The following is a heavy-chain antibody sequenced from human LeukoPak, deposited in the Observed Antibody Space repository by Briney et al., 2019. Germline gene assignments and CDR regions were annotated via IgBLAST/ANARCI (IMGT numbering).Heavy chain of an antibody. J-gene: IGHJ4*02. V-gene: IGHV4-39*07. D-gene: IGHD6-13*01. CDR1: GGSISSSSYS. Sequence: SETLSLTCTVSGGSISSSSYSWGWIRQPPGKGLEWIGSIYYSGSTYYNPSLKSRVTMSVDTSKNQFSLKLSSVTAADTAVYYCAREVTLGWYSSSWYYFDYWGQGTLVTVSS. CDR2: IYYSGST. CDR3: AREVTLGWYSSSWYYFDY.